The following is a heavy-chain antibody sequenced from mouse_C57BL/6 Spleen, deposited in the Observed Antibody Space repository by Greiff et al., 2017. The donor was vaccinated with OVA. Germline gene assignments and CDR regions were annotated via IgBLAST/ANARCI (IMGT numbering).Heavy chain of an antibody. CDR1: GFTFSDYG. Sequence: EVKVVESGGGLVKPGGSLKLSCAASGFTFSDYGMHWVRQAPEKGLEWVAYISSGSSTIYYADTVKGRFTISRDNAKNTLFLQMTSLRSEDTAMYYCARLYGSSYDWYFDVWGTGTTVTVSS. CDR2: ISSGSSTI. D-gene: IGHD1-1*01. V-gene: IGHV5-17*01. CDR3: ARLYGSSYDWYFDV. J-gene: IGHJ1*03.